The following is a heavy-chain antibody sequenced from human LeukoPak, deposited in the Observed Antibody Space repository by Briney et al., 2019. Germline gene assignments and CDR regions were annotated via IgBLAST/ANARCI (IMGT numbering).Heavy chain of an antibody. CDR2: ISSSGSTI. CDR1: GFTFSDYY. D-gene: IGHD3-16*02. Sequence: GGSLRLSCAASGFTFSDYYMSWIRQAPGKGLEWVSYISSSGSTIYYADSVKGRFTISRDNAKNSLYLQMNSLRAEDTAVYYCVLYDYVWGSYRYNAFDIWGQGTMVTVSS. V-gene: IGHV3-11*04. CDR3: VLYDYVWGSYRYNAFDI. J-gene: IGHJ3*02.